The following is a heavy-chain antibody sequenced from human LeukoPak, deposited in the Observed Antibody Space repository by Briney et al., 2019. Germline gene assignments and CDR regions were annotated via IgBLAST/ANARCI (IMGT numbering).Heavy chain of an antibody. J-gene: IGHJ4*02. D-gene: IGHD3-22*01. CDR2: MYYGGTT. Sequence: KPSETLSLTCTVSGGSISSNNYYWGWIRQPPGKGLEWIGSMYYGGTTNYNPSLKSRVSISVDTSKNQFSLKLNPVTAADTAVYFCARGRYYDMSGYYSAPLGYWGQGTLVTVSS. V-gene: IGHV4-39*07. CDR1: GGSISSNNYY. CDR3: ARGRYYDMSGYYSAPLGY.